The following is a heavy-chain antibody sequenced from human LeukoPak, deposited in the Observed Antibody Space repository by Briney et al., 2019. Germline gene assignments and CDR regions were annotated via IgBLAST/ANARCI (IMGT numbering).Heavy chain of an antibody. D-gene: IGHD3-3*01. CDR3: AKDRSYDFWSGPFDY. CDR2: IRYDGSNK. CDR1: GFTFSSYG. Sequence: GGSLRLSCAASGFTFSSYGMHWVRQAPGKGLEWVAFIRYDGSNKYYADSVKGRFTISRDNSKNTLYLQMNSLRAEDTAVYYCAKDRSYDFWSGPFDYWGQGTLVTVSS. J-gene: IGHJ4*02. V-gene: IGHV3-30*02.